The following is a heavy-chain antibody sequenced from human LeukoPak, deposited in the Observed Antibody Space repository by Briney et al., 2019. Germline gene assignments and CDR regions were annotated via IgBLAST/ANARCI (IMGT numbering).Heavy chain of an antibody. CDR1: GYSISSGYY. V-gene: IGHV4-38-2*02. Sequence: SETLSLTCTVSGYSISSGYYWGWIRPPPGKGLEGIGSIYHSGSTYYTPSLKSRVTISVDTSKNQFSLKLSSVTAANTAVYYCARANYYDSSGYNDYWGQGTLVTVSS. CDR3: ARANYYDSSGYNDY. CDR2: IYHSGST. D-gene: IGHD3-22*01. J-gene: IGHJ4*02.